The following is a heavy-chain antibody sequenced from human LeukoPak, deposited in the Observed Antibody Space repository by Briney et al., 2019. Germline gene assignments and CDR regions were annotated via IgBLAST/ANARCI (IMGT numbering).Heavy chain of an antibody. V-gene: IGHV4-34*01. Sequence: SETLSLTCAVYGGSFSGYYWSWIRQPPGKGREWIGEINHSGSTNYNPPLKSPVTISVDTSKNQFSLKLSSVTAADTAVYYCARGRPHYYDSSGYLVGQYYFDYWGQGTLVTVSS. CDR3: ARGRPHYYDSSGYLVGQYYFDY. D-gene: IGHD3-22*01. CDR1: GGSFSGYY. CDR2: INHSGST. J-gene: IGHJ4*02.